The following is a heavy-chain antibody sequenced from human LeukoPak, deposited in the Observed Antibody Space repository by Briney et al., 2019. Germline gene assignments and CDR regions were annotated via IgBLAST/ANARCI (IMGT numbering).Heavy chain of an antibody. J-gene: IGHJ4*02. CDR1: GGSISSSSYY. CDR3: ARGVVAAPQTFDY. V-gene: IGHV4-39*07. CDR2: IYYTGST. D-gene: IGHD2-15*01. Sequence: SETLSLTCTVSGGSISSSSYYWAWIRQPPGKGLEWIGSIYYTGSTYYNPSLKSRVTISVDTSKNQFSLKLTSVTAADTAVYYCARGVVAAPQTFDYWGQGNLVTVSS.